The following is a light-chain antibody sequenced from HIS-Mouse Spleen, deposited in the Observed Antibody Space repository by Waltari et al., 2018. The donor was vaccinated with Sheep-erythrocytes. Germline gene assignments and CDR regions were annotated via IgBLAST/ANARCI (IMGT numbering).Light chain of an antibody. J-gene: IGLJ3*02. CDR2: EVS. V-gene: IGLV2-8*01. CDR1: SSDVGGYTH. CDR3: SSYAGSNNWV. Sequence: QSALTQPRSVSGSPGQSVTLSCTGPSSDVGGYTHAPWYQQHPGKAPNLMIYEVSKRPSGVPDRFSGSKSGNTASLTVSGLQAEDEADYYCSSYAGSNNWVFGGGTKLTVL.